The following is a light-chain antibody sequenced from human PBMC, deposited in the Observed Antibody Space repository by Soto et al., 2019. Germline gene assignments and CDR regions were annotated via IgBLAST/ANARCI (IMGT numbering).Light chain of an antibody. V-gene: IGLV1-44*01. CDR3: AAWDDSLNGWV. Sequence: QSVLTRPPSASGTPGQRVTISCSGSSSNIGSNTVNWYQQLPGTDPNLLIYSNINRPSWVPDRFSGSNTGTSASLAISGLQSDDEEDYYCAAWDDSLNGWVFGGGTKVTVL. CDR1: SSNIGSNT. CDR2: SNI. J-gene: IGLJ3*02.